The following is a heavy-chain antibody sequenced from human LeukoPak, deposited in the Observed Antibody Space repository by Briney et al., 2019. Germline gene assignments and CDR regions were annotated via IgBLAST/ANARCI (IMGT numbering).Heavy chain of an antibody. CDR3: AKDSYSNYVRWFDY. CDR1: GFTFSSYA. CDR2: ISGSGGST. D-gene: IGHD4-11*01. J-gene: IGHJ4*02. Sequence: TGGSLRLSCAASGFTFSSYAMSWVRQAPGKGLEWVSAISGSGGSTYYADSVKGRFTISRDNSKNTLYLQMNSLRAEDTAVYYCAKDSYSNYVRWFDYWGQGTLVTVSS. V-gene: IGHV3-23*01.